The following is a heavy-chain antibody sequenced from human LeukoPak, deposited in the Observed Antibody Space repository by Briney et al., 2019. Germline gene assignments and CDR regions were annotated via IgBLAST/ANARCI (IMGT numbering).Heavy chain of an antibody. CDR2: IRYDGSNK. V-gene: IGHV3-30*02. J-gene: IGHJ4*02. D-gene: IGHD6-13*01. Sequence: GGSLRLSCAASGFTFSSYGMHWVRQAPGKGLEWVAFIRYDGSNKYYADTVKGRFTISRDNSKNTLYLQINSLRTEDAAIYYCAKDPLVFAAAAYYFDFWGQGTLVTVSS. CDR3: AKDPLVFAAAAYYFDF. CDR1: GFTFSSYG.